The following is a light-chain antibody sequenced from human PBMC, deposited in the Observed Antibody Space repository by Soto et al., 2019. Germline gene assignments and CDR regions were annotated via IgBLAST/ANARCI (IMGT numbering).Light chain of an antibody. J-gene: IGLJ3*02. CDR2: SNN. CDR3: AAWDDSLNGWV. V-gene: IGLV1-44*01. Sequence: VLTQPPSASGTPGQRVTISCSGSSSNIGSNTVNWYQQLPGTAPKLLIYSNNQRPSGVPDRFSGSKSGTSASLAISGLQSEDETDYYCAAWDDSLNGWVFGGGTKVTVL. CDR1: SSNIGSNT.